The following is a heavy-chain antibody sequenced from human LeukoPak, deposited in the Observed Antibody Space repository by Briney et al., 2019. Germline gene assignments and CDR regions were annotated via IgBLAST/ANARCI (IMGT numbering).Heavy chain of an antibody. Sequence: GGSLRLSCAASGFTFSSYWMHWVRQAPGKGLVWVSRINSDGSSTSYADSVKGRFTISRDNAKNTLYLQMNSLRAEDTAVYYCEGLPIYEYYYYYMDVWGKGTTVTVSS. D-gene: IGHD3-16*01. CDR1: GFTFSSYW. CDR2: INSDGSST. J-gene: IGHJ6*03. CDR3: EGLPIYEYYYYYMDV. V-gene: IGHV3-74*01.